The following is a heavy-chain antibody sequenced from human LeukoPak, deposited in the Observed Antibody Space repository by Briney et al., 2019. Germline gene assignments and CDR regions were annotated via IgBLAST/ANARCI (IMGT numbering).Heavy chain of an antibody. CDR1: GYTFTSYG. V-gene: IGHV1-18*01. D-gene: IGHD1-26*01. CDR3: ARGYSGSHLSAFDI. CDR2: ISAYNGNT. J-gene: IGHJ3*02. Sequence: ASVKVSCKAPGYTFTSYGISWVRQAPGQGLEWMGWISAYNGNTNYAQKLQGRVTMTTDTSTSTAYMELRSLRSDDTAVYYCARGYSGSHLSAFDIWGQGTMVTVSS.